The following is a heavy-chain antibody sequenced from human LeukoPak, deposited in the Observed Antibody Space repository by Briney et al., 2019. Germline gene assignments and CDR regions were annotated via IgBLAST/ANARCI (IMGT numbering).Heavy chain of an antibody. V-gene: IGHV1-2*02. D-gene: IGHD3-22*01. Sequence: ASVKVSCKASGYPFTGYYMHWVRQAPGQGLEWMGWINPNSGGTNYAQKFQGRVTMTRDTSISTAYMELSRLRSDDTAVYYCARAVHYYDSSGYYYFGYWGQGTLVTVSS. CDR1: GYPFTGYY. CDR2: INPNSGGT. J-gene: IGHJ4*02. CDR3: ARAVHYYDSSGYYYFGY.